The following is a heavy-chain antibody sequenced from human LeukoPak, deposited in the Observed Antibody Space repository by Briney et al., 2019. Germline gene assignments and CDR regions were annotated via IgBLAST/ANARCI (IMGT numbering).Heavy chain of an antibody. J-gene: IGHJ4*02. CDR2: ISGSGGST. CDR3: AKAYDCGDYVAFDY. V-gene: IGHV3-23*01. Sequence: GGSLRLSCAASGFTFSSYAMSWVRQAPGKGLEWVSAISGSGGSTYYADSVKGRLTISRDNSKNTLYLQMNSLRAEDTAVYYCAKAYDCGDYVAFDYWGQGTLVTVSS. CDR1: GFTFSSYA. D-gene: IGHD4-17*01.